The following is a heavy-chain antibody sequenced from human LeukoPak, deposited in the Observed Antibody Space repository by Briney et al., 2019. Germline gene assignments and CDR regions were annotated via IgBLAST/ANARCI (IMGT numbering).Heavy chain of an antibody. J-gene: IGHJ4*02. CDR3: ACLGTGYYVDY. CDR2: INHSGST. CDR1: GGSFSGYY. Sequence: PSETLSLTCAVYGGSFSGYYWSWIRQPPGKGLEWIGEINHSGSTNYNPSLKSRVTISVDTSKNQFSLKLSSVTAADTAVYYCACLGTGYYVDYWGQGTLVTVSS. V-gene: IGHV4-34*01. D-gene: IGHD3/OR15-3a*01.